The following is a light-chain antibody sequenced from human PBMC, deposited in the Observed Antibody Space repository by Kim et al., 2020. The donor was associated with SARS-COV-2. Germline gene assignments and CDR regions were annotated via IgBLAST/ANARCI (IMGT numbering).Light chain of an antibody. CDR1: KSISSW. CDR2: KTS. CDR3: QQYDKDPYS. Sequence: ASIGDRVTISCRANKSISSWLAWYQQKPGKAPKLLIYKTSYLESGVPSGFSGSGSGTEFTLAIASLQPDDFATYYCQQYDKDPYSFGQGTKVDIK. V-gene: IGKV1-5*03. J-gene: IGKJ2*03.